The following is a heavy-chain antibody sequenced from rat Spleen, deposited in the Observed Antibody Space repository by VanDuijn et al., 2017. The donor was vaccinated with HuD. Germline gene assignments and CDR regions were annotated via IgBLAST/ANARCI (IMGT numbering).Heavy chain of an antibody. J-gene: IGHJ2*01. CDR3: ARSGWYNPSFDY. V-gene: IGHV3-3*01. Sequence: EVQLQESGPGLVKPSQSLSLTCSVTGYSITSGYGWNWIRKFPGNKLEWMGYINSAGSTNYNPPLKSQISITRDTSKNQFFLQLTSVTTEDTATYSCARSGWYNPSFDYWGQGVMVTVSS. D-gene: IGHD1-4*01. CDR1: GYSITSGYG. CDR2: INSAGST.